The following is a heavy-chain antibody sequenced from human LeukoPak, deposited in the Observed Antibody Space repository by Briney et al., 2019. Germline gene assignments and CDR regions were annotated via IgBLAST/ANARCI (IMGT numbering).Heavy chain of an antibody. V-gene: IGHV3-23*01. CDR2: ISGSGGST. J-gene: IGHJ4*02. D-gene: IGHD2-15*01. CDR1: GLTFSSYA. Sequence: PGGSLRLSCAASGLTFSSYAMSWVRQAPGKGLEWVSAISGSGGSTYYADSVKGRFTISRDNSKNTLYLQMNSLRAEDTAVYYCAKDRGYCSGGSCSFNYWGQGTLVTVSS. CDR3: AKDRGYCSGGSCSFNY.